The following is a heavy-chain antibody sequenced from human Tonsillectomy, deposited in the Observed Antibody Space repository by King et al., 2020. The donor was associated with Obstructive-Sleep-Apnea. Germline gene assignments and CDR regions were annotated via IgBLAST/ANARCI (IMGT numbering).Heavy chain of an antibody. D-gene: IGHD2-2*01. CDR2: ISYDGSKK. J-gene: IGHJ4*02. CDR3: ARDRPDIVVVPAAKSLDY. CDR1: GFTFSSYA. V-gene: IGHV3-30-3*01. Sequence: VQLVESGGGVVQPGRSLRLSCAASGFTFSSYAMHWVRQAPGKGLEWVAVISYDGSKKYYADSVKGRFTISRDNSKNTLYLQMNSLRAEDTAVYYCARDRPDIVVVPAAKSLDYWGQGTLVTVSS.